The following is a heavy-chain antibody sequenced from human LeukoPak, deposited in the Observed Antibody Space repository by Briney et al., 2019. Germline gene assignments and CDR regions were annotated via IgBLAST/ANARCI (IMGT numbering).Heavy chain of an antibody. CDR2: ISSSSSYI. V-gene: IGHV3-21*01. CDR3: AGVPNYYYYYYMDV. J-gene: IGHJ6*03. CDR1: GFTFSSYS. Sequence: GSLRLSCAASGFTFSSYSMNWVRQAPGKGLGWVSSISSSSSYIYYAVSVKGRFTISRDNTKNSLYLQMNSLRAEDTAVYYCAGVPNYYYYYYMDVWGKGTTVTVSS.